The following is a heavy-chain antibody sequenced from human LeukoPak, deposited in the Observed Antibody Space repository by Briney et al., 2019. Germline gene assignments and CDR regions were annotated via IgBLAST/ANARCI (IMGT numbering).Heavy chain of an antibody. D-gene: IGHD3-10*01. CDR3: ARCGSGERGGYLDY. Sequence: PSETLSLTCAVSGGSISSGGYSWSWIRQPTGKGLEWIGYIYHSGSTYYNPSLKSRVTISVDRSKNQFSLKLSSVTAADTAVYYCARCGSGERGGYLDYWGQGTLVTVSS. V-gene: IGHV4-30-2*01. J-gene: IGHJ4*02. CDR1: GGSISSGGYS. CDR2: IYHSGST.